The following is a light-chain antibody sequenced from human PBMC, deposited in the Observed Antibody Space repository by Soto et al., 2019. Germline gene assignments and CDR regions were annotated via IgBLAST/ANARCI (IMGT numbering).Light chain of an antibody. CDR3: QQYGGSPWT. J-gene: IGKJ1*01. V-gene: IGKV3-20*01. CDR1: QSVGSSY. CDR2: GAS. Sequence: EIVMTQSPATLSLSPGERATLSCRASQSVGSSYLAWYQQKPGQAPRLLIYGASSRATGIPDRFSGSGSGTDFTLTISRLEPEDFAVYYCQQYGGSPWTFGQGTKVDIK.